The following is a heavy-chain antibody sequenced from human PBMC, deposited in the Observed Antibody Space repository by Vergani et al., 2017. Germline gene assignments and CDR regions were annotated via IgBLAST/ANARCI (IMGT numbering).Heavy chain of an antibody. J-gene: IGHJ6*03. Sequence: QVQLVQSGAEVKKPGSSVKVSCKASGGTFSSYAISWVRQAPGQGLEWMGGIIPIVGTANYAQKFQGRGTITADESTRTAYMELSSLRSEDTTMYYCARDTPASSSWYGYYDYMDVWGKGTTVTVSS. D-gene: IGHD6-13*01. CDR3: ARDTPASSSWYGYYDYMDV. V-gene: IGHV1-69*01. CDR1: GGTFSSYA. CDR2: IIPIVGTA.